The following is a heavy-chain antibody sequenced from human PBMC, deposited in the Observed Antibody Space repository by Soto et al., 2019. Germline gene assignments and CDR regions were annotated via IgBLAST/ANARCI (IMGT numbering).Heavy chain of an antibody. J-gene: IGHJ4*02. CDR3: ARASGHIYATLHGPFDH. Sequence: PGGSLRLSCAASGFTFNRHPLHWVRQAPGKGLEWVAVISHDGNNKYYADSAKGRFTISRDNSMNMLYLQMHGLRTEDTAIFYCARASGHIYATLHGPFDHWGQGALVTVSS. D-gene: IGHD2-8*01. CDR1: GFTFNRHP. CDR2: ISHDGNNK. V-gene: IGHV3-30-3*01.